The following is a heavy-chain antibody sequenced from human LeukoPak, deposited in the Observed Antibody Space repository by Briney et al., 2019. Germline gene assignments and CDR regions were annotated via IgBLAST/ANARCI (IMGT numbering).Heavy chain of an antibody. J-gene: IGHJ6*02. CDR1: VGSINSYY. CDR2: IYYNGST. V-gene: IGHV4-59*01. D-gene: IGHD3-9*01. Sequence: KPSETLSLTCTVSVGSINSYYWRWIRPPPGKGLEWIGYIYYNGSTNYNPSLKSRVTISVDTSKNQFSLKLRSVTAADTAVYYCARGRIRYFDYYYGMDVWGQGTTVTVSS. CDR3: ARGRIRYFDYYYGMDV.